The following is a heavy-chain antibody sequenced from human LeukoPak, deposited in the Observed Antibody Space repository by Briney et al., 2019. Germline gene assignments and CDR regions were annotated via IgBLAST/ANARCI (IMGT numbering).Heavy chain of an antibody. V-gene: IGHV1-69*04. D-gene: IGHD3-22*01. J-gene: IGHJ3*02. CDR2: IIPILGIA. Sequence: SVKVSCKASGGTFSSYAISWVRQAPGQGLEWMGRIIPILGIASYAQKFQGRVTITADKSTSTAYMELSSLRSEDTAVYYCAREEGYYDSSGPLAFDIWGQGTMVTVSS. CDR3: AREEGYYDSSGPLAFDI. CDR1: GGTFSSYA.